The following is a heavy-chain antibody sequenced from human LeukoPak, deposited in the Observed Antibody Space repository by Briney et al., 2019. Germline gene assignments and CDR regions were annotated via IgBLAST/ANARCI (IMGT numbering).Heavy chain of an antibody. CDR2: ITGSGGST. V-gene: IGHV3-23*01. D-gene: IGHD1-26*01. CDR1: GLTFSSHA. CDR3: ASRPASETYFAVFDY. Sequence: GGSLRLSCVASGLTFSSHAMTWVRQTPGKGLEWVSGITGSGGSTYHADSVKGRFIISRDNSKNTLYLQMNNLRAEDTAVYYFASRPASETYFAVFDYWGQGTLVTVSS. J-gene: IGHJ4*02.